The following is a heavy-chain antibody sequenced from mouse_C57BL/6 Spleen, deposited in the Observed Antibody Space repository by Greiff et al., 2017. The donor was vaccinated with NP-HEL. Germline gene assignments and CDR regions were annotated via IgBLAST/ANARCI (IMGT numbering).Heavy chain of an antibody. CDR3: AREAGFTTVVERPYFDY. CDR1: GYTFTSYW. CDR2: IYPGSGST. V-gene: IGHV1-55*01. J-gene: IGHJ2*01. D-gene: IGHD1-1*01. Sequence: QVQLQQPGAELVKPGASVKMSCKASGYTFTSYWITWVKQRPGQGLEWIGDIYPGSGSTNYNEKFKSKATLTVDTSSSTAYMQLSSLTSEDSAVYYCAREAGFTTVVERPYFDYWGQGTTLTVSS.